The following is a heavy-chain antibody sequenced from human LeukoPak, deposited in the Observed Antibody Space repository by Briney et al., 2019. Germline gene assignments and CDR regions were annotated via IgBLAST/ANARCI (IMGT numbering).Heavy chain of an antibody. Sequence: GGSLRLSCAASGFTFDRFTIHWVRQTPGKGLEWVSLINRRGHTFYADSVKGRFTISRDNSKNSVFLQMNSLRPEDTALYHCAKEVDCPSDCLFFHSWGQGTLVTVSS. CDR3: AKEVDCPSDCLFFHS. V-gene: IGHV3-43*01. CDR1: GFTFDRFT. J-gene: IGHJ4*02. CDR2: INRRGHT. D-gene: IGHD2-21*02.